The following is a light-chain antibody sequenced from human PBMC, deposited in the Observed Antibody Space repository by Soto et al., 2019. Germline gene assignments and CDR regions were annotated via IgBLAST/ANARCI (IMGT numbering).Light chain of an antibody. Sequence: EIVLTQSPATLSLSPVGRVTLSCRASQSVSSYLAWYQQKPGQAPRLLIYDASNRATGIPARFSGSGSGTDFTLTISSLEPEDFAVYYCQQRSNWPLTFGGGTKVDIK. J-gene: IGKJ4*01. CDR3: QQRSNWPLT. V-gene: IGKV3-11*01. CDR1: QSVSSY. CDR2: DAS.